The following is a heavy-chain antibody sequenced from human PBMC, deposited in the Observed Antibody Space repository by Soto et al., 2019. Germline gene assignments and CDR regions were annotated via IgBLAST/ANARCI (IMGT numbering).Heavy chain of an antibody. V-gene: IGHV3-11*04. J-gene: IGHJ6*02. CDR1: GFTFSDYY. D-gene: IGHD4-17*01. Sequence: GGSLRLSCAASGFTFSDYYMSWIRQAPGKGLEWLSVISYNGSNKYYADSVKGRFTISRDNSKNTLYLQMNSLRAEDTAVYYCARDLIIRADYGDAYYYYGMDVWGQGTTVTVSS. CDR2: ISYNGSNK. CDR3: ARDLIIRADYGDAYYYYGMDV.